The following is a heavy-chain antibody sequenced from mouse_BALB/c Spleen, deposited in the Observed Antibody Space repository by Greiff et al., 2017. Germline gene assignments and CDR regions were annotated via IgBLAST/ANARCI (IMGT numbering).Heavy chain of an antibody. V-gene: IGHV2-2*02. D-gene: IGHD1-1*01. CDR3: ARNSYYYGSSLYAMDY. CDR2: IWSGGST. Sequence: VKLMESGPGLVQPSQSLSITCTVSGFSLTSYDVHWVRQSPGKGLEWLGVIWSGGSTDYNAAFISRLSISKDNSKSQVFFKMNSLQANDTAIYYCARNSYYYGSSLYAMDYWGQGTSVTVSS. J-gene: IGHJ4*01. CDR1: GFSLTSYD.